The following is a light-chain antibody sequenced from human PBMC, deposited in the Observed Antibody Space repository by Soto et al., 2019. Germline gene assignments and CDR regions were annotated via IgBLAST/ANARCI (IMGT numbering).Light chain of an antibody. Sequence: QSVLTQPPSVSGAPGQRVTISCTGSSSNIGAGYDVHWYQQLPGTAPKLLIYGNSNRPSGVPDRFSGSKSGTSASLAITGLQAEDEADYYSQSYDSSLSGWVFGGGTNRTV. CDR1: SSNIGAGYD. CDR2: GNS. J-gene: IGLJ3*02. CDR3: QSYDSSLSGWV. V-gene: IGLV1-40*01.